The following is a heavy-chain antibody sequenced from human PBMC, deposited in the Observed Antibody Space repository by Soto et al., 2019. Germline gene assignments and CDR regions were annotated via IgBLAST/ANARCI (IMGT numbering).Heavy chain of an antibody. J-gene: IGHJ4*02. CDR3: ATYIVVVVAATGPGIGYFDY. Sequence: GESLKISCKGSGYSFTSYWIGWVRQMPGKGLEWMGIIYPGDSDTRYSPSFQGQVTISADKSISTAYLQWSSLKASDTAMYYCATYIVVVVAATGPGIGYFDYWGQGTLVTVSS. D-gene: IGHD2-15*01. CDR2: IYPGDSDT. CDR1: GYSFTSYW. V-gene: IGHV5-51*01.